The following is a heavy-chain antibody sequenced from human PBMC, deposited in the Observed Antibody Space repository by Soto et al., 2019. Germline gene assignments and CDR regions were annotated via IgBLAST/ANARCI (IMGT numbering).Heavy chain of an antibody. CDR1: GVSISSGGYY. CDR3: ERVTITMVRGVILDY. CDR2: IYYSGST. D-gene: IGHD3-10*01. J-gene: IGHJ4*02. Sequence: TLALTCPVSGVSISSGGYYGSWIRQHPGKGLEWIGYIYYSGSTYYNPSLKSRVTISVDTSKNQFSLKLSSVTAADTAVYYCERVTITMVRGVILDYWGQGTLVTVSS. V-gene: IGHV4-31*03.